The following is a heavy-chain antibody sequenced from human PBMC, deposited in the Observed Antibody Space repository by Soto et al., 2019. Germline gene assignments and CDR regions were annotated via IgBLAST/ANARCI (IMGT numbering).Heavy chain of an antibody. CDR3: AKDPTYDYGYFDY. CDR1: GFTFSTYA. Sequence: GGSLRLSCAASGFTFSTYAMNWVRQAPGKGLEWVSTIRTSVGDTYYADSVKGRFTISRDNSKSTLYLQLNSLRAEDTAVYYCAKDPTYDYGYFDYWGQGTLVTVSS. J-gene: IGHJ4*02. V-gene: IGHV3-23*01. CDR2: IRTSVGDT. D-gene: IGHD4-17*01.